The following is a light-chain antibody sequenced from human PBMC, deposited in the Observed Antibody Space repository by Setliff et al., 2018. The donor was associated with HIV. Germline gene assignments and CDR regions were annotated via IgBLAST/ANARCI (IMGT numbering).Light chain of an antibody. J-gene: IGLJ3*02. Sequence: QSVLTQPPSMSGASGQRVTLSCTGSASNIGAGYDVHWYQQFPGTVPKLLIFGNKNRPSGVPDRFSGSKSGTSGFLVITGLQAEDEADYYCQSYDSSRLTWVFGGGTKGTVL. CDR3: QSYDSSRLTWV. V-gene: IGLV1-40*01. CDR1: ASNIGAGYD. CDR2: GNK.